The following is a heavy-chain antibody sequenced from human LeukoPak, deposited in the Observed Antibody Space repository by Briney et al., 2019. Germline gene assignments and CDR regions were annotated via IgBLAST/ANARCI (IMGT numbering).Heavy chain of an antibody. V-gene: IGHV4-31*03. CDR1: GGSISSGGYY. Sequence: SETLSLTCTVSGGSISSGGYYWSWIRQHPGKGLEWIGYIYYSGSTYYNPSLKSRVTISVDTSKNQFSLKLSSVTAADTAVYYCARDTAAATVDYWGQGTLVSVSS. D-gene: IGHD6-13*01. CDR3: ARDTAAATVDY. J-gene: IGHJ4*02. CDR2: IYYSGST.